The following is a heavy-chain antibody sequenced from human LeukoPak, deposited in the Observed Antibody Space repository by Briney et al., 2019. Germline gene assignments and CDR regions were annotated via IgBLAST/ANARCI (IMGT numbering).Heavy chain of an antibody. CDR1: GGTFSSYA. J-gene: IGHJ6*02. Sequence: AASVKVSCKASGGTFSSYAISWVRQAPGQGLEWMGRIIPILGIANYAQKFQGRVTITADKSTSTAYMELSSLRSEDTAGYYGSRDTPIVVIYYGMDVWGQGTTVTVSS. CDR3: SRDTPIVVIYYGMDV. CDR2: IIPILGIA. V-gene: IGHV1-69*04. D-gene: IGHD3-22*01.